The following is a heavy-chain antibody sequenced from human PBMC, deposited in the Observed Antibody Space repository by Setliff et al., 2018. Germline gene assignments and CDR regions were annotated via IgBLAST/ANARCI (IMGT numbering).Heavy chain of an antibody. CDR2: IYHDGNT. CDR1: GGSISSPNW. J-gene: IGHJ4*02. V-gene: IGHV4-4*02. CDR3: AKGGGRYHSAS. Sequence: SETLSLTCAVSGGSISSPNWWNWVRQPPGKGLEWIGEIYHDGNTKFNPSVHYNPSLKSRVTLSIDKSKNQFSLKLTSVTAADTAVYYCAKGGGRYHSASWGQGTLVTVSS. D-gene: IGHD1-26*01.